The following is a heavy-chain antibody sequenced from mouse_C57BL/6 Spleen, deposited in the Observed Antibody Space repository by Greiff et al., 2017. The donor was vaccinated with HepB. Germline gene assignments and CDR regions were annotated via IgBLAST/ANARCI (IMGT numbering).Heavy chain of an antibody. CDR3: ARGYDGYFDY. CDR1: GFTFSDYG. CDR2: ISSGSSTI. Sequence: DVKLVESGGGLVKPGGSLKLSCAASGFTFSDYGMHWVRQAPEKGLEWVAYISSGSSTIYYADTVKGRFTISRDNAKNTLFLQMTSLRSEDTAMYYCARGYDGYFDYGGQGTTLTVSS. D-gene: IGHD2-3*01. V-gene: IGHV5-17*01. J-gene: IGHJ2*01.